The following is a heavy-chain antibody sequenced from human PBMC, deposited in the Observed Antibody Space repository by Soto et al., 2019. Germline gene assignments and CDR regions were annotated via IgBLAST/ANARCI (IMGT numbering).Heavy chain of an antibody. CDR1: GFTFSSYS. D-gene: IGHD4-17*01. CDR3: ARTQRLRRHNWFDP. V-gene: IGHV3-21*01. J-gene: IGHJ5*02. CDR2: ISSSSSYI. Sequence: GGSLRLSCAASGFTFSSYSMNWVRQAPGKGLEWVSSISSSSSYIYYADSVKGRVTISRDNAKNSLYLQMNSLRAEDTAVYYCARTQRLRRHNWFDPWGQGTLVTVSS.